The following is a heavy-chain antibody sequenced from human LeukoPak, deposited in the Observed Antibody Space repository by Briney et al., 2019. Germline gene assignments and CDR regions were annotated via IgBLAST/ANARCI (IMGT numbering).Heavy chain of an antibody. D-gene: IGHD1/OR15-1a*01. J-gene: IGHJ3*02. Sequence: SETLSLTCTVSGGSISSSNWWSWVRQPPGKGLEWIGEIYHSGSTNYNPSLKSRVTISVDKSKNQFSLKLSSVTAADTAVYYCAREGTLLDAFDIWGQGTMVTVSS. CDR3: AREGTLLDAFDI. CDR2: IYHSGST. V-gene: IGHV4-4*02. CDR1: GGSISSSNW.